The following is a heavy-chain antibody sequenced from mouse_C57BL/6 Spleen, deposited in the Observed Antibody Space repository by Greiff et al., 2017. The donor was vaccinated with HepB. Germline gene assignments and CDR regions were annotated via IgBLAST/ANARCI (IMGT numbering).Heavy chain of an antibody. CDR1: GYAFSSYW. Sequence: QVQLQQSGAELVKPGASVKISCKASGYAFSSYWMNWVKQRPGKGLAWIGQIYPGDGDTNYNGKFKGKATLTADKSSSTAYMQLSSLTSEDSAVYFCARWGSSYGYFDVWGTGTTVTVSS. CDR2: IYPGDGDT. D-gene: IGHD1-1*01. V-gene: IGHV1-80*01. CDR3: ARWGSSYGYFDV. J-gene: IGHJ1*03.